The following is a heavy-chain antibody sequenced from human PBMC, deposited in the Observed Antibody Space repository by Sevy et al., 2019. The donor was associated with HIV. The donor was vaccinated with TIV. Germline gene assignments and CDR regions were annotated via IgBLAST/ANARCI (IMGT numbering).Heavy chain of an antibody. V-gene: IGHV3-30-3*01. CDR3: ARDEVYYGSGSHGGTFDY. CDR1: GFTFSSYA. D-gene: IGHD3-10*01. J-gene: IGHJ4*02. Sequence: GGSLRLSCAASGFTFSSYAMHWVRQAPGKGLEWVAVISYDGSNKYYADSVKGRFTIARDNSKNTLYLQMNSVRAEDTAVYYCARDEVYYGSGSHGGTFDYWGQGTLVTVSS. CDR2: ISYDGSNK.